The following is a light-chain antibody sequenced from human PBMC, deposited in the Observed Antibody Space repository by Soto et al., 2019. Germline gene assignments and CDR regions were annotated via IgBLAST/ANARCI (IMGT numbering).Light chain of an antibody. CDR1: SSNIGSNY. J-gene: IGLJ1*01. CDR3: AAWDDSMSGYV. CDR2: SNN. V-gene: IGLV1-47*02. Sequence: QSVLTQPPSASGTPGQRVTISCSGSSSNIGSNYVYWYQQLPGTAPKLLIYSNNQRPSGVPDRFSGSKSGTSASLAISGLRSEDEADYYCAAWDDSMSGYVFGNRTKVTVL.